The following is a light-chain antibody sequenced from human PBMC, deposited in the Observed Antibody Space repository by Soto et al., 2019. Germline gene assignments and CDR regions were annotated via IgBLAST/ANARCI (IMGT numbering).Light chain of an antibody. V-gene: IGKV1-39*01. Sequence: IQLTQSPSSLSASVGDRVTITCRASQGVSAYLLWYQQRQGRAPKLLISAVSNLLSGVPSRFSGSGSGTNFTLTISSLHPGDFATYYCQQCYRTPRTFGQGTKLETK. CDR2: AVS. CDR3: QQCYRTPRT. CDR1: QGVSAY. J-gene: IGKJ2*02.